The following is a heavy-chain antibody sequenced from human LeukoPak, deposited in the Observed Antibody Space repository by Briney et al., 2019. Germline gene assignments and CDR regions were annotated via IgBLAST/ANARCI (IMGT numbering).Heavy chain of an antibody. D-gene: IGHD3-16*02. CDR3: AKDWGLRLGELSLVGYFDY. CDR1: GFTFSSYA. V-gene: IGHV3-7*01. Sequence: GRSLRLSCSASGFTFSSYAMHWVRQAPGKGLEWVATIRKDGSEQYYVDSMKGRFTISRDNAKNSVYLQINSLRAEDTAVYYCAKDWGLRLGELSLVGYFDYWGQGTLVTVSS. CDR2: IRKDGSEQ. J-gene: IGHJ4*02.